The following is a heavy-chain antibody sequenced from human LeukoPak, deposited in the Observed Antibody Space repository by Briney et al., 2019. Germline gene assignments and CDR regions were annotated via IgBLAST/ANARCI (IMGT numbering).Heavy chain of an antibody. CDR3: ARVGGSYYYYYGMGV. CDR1: GGSISSYY. CDR2: IHYTGST. J-gene: IGHJ6*02. Sequence: SETLSLTCTVSGGSISSYYWSWIRQPPGKGVEYIGYIHYTGSTNYNPSLKSRVTISVDTSKNQFSLKLSSVTAADTAMYYCARVGGSYYYYYGMGVWGQGTTVTVSS. D-gene: IGHD1-26*01. V-gene: IGHV4-59*01.